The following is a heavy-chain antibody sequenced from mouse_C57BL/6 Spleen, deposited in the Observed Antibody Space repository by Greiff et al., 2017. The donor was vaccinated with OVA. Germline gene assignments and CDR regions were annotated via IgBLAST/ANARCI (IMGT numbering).Heavy chain of an antibody. CDR2: IRSKSSNYAT. CDR1: GFTFNTYA. D-gene: IGHD3-3*01. V-gene: IGHV10-3*01. CDR3: VRGTGRGWFAY. Sequence: EVQVVESGGGLVQPKGSLKLSCAASGFTFNTYAMHWVRQAPGQGLEWVARIRSKSSNYATYYADSVKDRFTISRDDSQSMLYLQMNNLKTEDTAMDYCVRGTGRGWFAYWGQGTLVTVSA. J-gene: IGHJ3*01.